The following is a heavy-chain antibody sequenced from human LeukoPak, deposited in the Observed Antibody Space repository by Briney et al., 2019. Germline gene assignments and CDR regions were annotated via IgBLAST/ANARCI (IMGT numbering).Heavy chain of an antibody. CDR1: GYTFTSYD. CDR2: MNPNSGNT. J-gene: IGHJ6*03. D-gene: IGHD3-3*01. V-gene: IGHV1-8*01. Sequence: ASVKVSCKASGYTFTSYDVTWVRQATGQGLEWMGWMNPNSGNTVYAQKFQGRVTMTRNTSISTAYMELSSLRSEDTAVYYCARGPRGSNDFWSGYYTYYYYYYMDVWGKGTTVTVSS. CDR3: ARGPRGSNDFWSGYYTYYYYYYMDV.